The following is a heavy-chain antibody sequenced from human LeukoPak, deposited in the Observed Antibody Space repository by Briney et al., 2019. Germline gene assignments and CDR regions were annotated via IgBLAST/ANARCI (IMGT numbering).Heavy chain of an antibody. CDR2: IDYRGST. J-gene: IGHJ3*02. D-gene: IGHD5-18*01. CDR3: ARSRSGYSYDHAAFEI. V-gene: IGHV4-59*01. CDR1: GGSISSYY. Sequence: SETLSLTCTVSGGSISSYYWSWIRQPPGKGLEWIAYIDYRGSTTYNPSLRSRVTISVDTSRNQFSLKLSSVTAADTAVYYCARSRSGYSYDHAAFEIWGQGTLVTVSS.